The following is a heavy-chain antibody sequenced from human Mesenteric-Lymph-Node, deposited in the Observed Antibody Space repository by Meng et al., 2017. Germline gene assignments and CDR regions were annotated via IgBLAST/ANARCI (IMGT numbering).Heavy chain of an antibody. Sequence: HLQLKESGPGFVKPSETLFLTCTVPGGSISSNGYYWDWVRQPPGKGLEWIGAIYHSGSTSYNPSLQSRVTMFVDTSKNQFSLMLTSVTATDTAVYYCARRRGGSGRDCWGQGTLVTVSS. CDR3: ARRRGGSGRDC. CDR2: IYHSGST. D-gene: IGHD3-10*01. CDR1: GGSISSNGYY. J-gene: IGHJ4*02. V-gene: IGHV4-39*01.